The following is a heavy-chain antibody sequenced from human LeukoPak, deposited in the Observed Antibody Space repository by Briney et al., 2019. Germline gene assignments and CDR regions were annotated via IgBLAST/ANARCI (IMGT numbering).Heavy chain of an antibody. CDR1: GGSFSGYH. V-gene: IGHV4-34*01. CDR2: INHSGST. Sequence: SETLSLTCAVYGGSFSGYHWSWIRQPPGKGLEWIGQINHSGSTNYNPSLKSRVTISVDTSKNQFSLKLSSVTAADTAVCYCARLKYYYDSSGYRAEYFQHWGQGTLVTVSS. J-gene: IGHJ1*01. D-gene: IGHD3-22*01. CDR3: ARLKYYYDSSGYRAEYFQH.